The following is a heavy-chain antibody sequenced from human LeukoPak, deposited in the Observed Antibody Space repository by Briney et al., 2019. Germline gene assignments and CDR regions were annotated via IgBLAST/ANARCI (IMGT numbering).Heavy chain of an antibody. CDR3: ARSSGVVIHNWFDP. Sequence: PSETLSLTCTVSGGSIRGSSYYWVWIRQPPGKGLEWIGTIYYSGSTYYNPSHKSRVTISADTSKNQLSLKVRSVTAADTAVYYCARSSGVVIHNWFDPWGQGTLVTVSS. V-gene: IGHV4-39*01. J-gene: IGHJ5*02. CDR2: IYYSGST. CDR1: GGSIRGSSYY. D-gene: IGHD3-3*01.